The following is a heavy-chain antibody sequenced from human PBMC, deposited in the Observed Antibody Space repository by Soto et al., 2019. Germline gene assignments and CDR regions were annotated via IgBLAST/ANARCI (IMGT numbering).Heavy chain of an antibody. CDR2: ISHRSLTI. CDR3: ARGGGSSPFDY. D-gene: IGHD6-6*01. V-gene: IGHV3-11*01. Sequence: VVSLRLSCAASGFTFSDHYMAWFRQTPERGLEWLAYISHRSLTIYHARSVKDRFTISRDDATDSLHLQLNSLRVEDTAVYFCARGGGSSPFDYWGQGTVVAVSS. J-gene: IGHJ4*02. CDR1: GFTFSDHY.